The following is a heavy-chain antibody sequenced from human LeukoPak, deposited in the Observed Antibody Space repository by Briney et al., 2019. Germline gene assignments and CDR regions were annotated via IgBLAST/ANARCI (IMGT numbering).Heavy chain of an antibody. CDR1: GFTFSSYA. D-gene: IGHD5-12*01. CDR3: AKDRESGYSGYGVANYFDY. CDR2: ISGSGGST. J-gene: IGHJ4*02. Sequence: GGSLRLSCAASGFTFSSYAMSWVRQAPGKGLEWVSAISGSGGSTYYADSVKGRFTISRDNSKNTLYLQMNSLRAEDTAVYYCAKDRESGYSGYGVANYFDYWGQGTLVTVSS. V-gene: IGHV3-23*01.